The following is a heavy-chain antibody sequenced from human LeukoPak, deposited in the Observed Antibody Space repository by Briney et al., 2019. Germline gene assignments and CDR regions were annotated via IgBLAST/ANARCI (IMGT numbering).Heavy chain of an antibody. V-gene: IGHV3-11*01. CDR2: ISSNGGKI. D-gene: IGHD2-15*01. J-gene: IGHJ5*01. Sequence: PGGSLTLFCAASGFTFSNFYVSWLRQAPGKGLEWVSYISSNGGKIHYVNSVRGRFTISRDNAENSLYLHMSSLRADDTAVYYCVGHSIISVGGFDFWGQGTQVTVSS. CDR1: GFTFSNFY. CDR3: VGHSIISVGGFDF.